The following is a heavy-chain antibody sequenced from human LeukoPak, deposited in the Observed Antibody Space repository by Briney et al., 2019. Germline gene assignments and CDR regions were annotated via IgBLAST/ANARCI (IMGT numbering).Heavy chain of an antibody. CDR1: GGTFSSYA. CDR2: IIPIFGTA. Sequence: SVKVSCKASGGTFSSYAISWVRQAPGQGLEWMGGIIPIFGTANYAQKFQGRVTITADESTSTAYMELSSLRSEDTAVYYCVRVDHYCTNGVCYSDQHSAYFDYWGQGTLVTVSS. D-gene: IGHD2-8*01. CDR3: VRVDHYCTNGVCYSDQHSAYFDY. J-gene: IGHJ4*02. V-gene: IGHV1-69*13.